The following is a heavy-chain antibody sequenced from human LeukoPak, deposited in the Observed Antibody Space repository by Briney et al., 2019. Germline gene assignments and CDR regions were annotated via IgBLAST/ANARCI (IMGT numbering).Heavy chain of an antibody. CDR2: IYYSGNT. J-gene: IGHJ6*02. CDR3: TKSDAVAEYYGMDV. V-gene: IGHV4-59*08. D-gene: IGHD6-19*01. Sequence: PSETLSLTCTVSGGSISSYYWSWIRQPPGKGLEWIGYIYYSGNTNYNPSLKSRVTISVDTSKNQFSLKLSSVTAADTAVYYCTKSDAVAEYYGMDVWGQGTTVTVSS. CDR1: GGSISSYY.